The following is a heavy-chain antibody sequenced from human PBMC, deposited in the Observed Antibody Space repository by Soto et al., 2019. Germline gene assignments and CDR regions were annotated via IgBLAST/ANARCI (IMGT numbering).Heavy chain of an antibody. CDR1: GFTFRSYV. Sequence: QVQLVESGGGVVQPGTSLRLSCVGSGFTFRSYVIHWVRQAPGKGLEWVALTSYDGSNKYYDDSVKGRFTISRDKSRNTVYLQMDSLRLDDTDLYYCARWGTTGGLDVWGQGTLVSVS. D-gene: IGHD3-16*01. V-gene: IGHV3-30*19. J-gene: IGHJ4*02. CDR3: ARWGTTGGLDV. CDR2: TSYDGSNK.